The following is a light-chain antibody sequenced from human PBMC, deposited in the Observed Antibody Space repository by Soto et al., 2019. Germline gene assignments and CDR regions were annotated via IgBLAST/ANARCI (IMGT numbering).Light chain of an antibody. Sequence: DIQMTQSPSSLSASVGDRVTITCRASESITTYLNWYQQKPGTAPKLLIYSASSLQSGVPSRFSGSGSGTDFTLTINSLQPEDFATYYCQQSYNTPRTFGQGTKVEIK. CDR1: ESITTY. CDR3: QQSYNTPRT. J-gene: IGKJ1*01. V-gene: IGKV1-39*01. CDR2: SAS.